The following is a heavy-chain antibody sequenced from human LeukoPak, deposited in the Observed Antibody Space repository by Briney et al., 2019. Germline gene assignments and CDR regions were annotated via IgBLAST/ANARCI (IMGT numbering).Heavy chain of an antibody. CDR2: INPDSKYI. CDR1: AFAFNTYT. D-gene: IGHD3-10*01. J-gene: IGHJ4*02. CDR3: ARFVDQSTYYFDS. V-gene: IGHV3-21*01. Sequence: PGGSLRLSCVASAFAFNTYTMEWVRLAPGKGLEWVSSINPDSKYIYYADSVKGRFTISRDNAKDSLYLQMNGLRVEDTAVYFCARFVDQSTYYFDSWGQGTLVIVSS.